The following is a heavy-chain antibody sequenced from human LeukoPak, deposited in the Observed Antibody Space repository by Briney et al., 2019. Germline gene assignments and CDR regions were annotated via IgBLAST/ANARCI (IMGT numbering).Heavy chain of an antibody. D-gene: IGHD4/OR15-4a*01. J-gene: IGHJ4*02. CDR3: ARQSILLAAGATFFDY. CDR2: IYYSGST. V-gene: IGHV4-39*01. Sequence: SETLSLTCTVSGGSISSSSYYWGWIRQPPGKGLEWIGSIYYSGSTYYDPSLKSRVTISVDTSKNQFSLKLSSVTAADTAVYYCARQSILLAAGATFFDYWGQGTLVTVSS. CDR1: GGSISSSSYY.